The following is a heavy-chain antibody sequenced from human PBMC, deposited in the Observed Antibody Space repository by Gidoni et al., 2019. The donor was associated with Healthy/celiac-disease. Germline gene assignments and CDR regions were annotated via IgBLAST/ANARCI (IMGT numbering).Heavy chain of an antibody. CDR1: GCTFSSYS. CDR2: ISSSSRYT. CDR3: ARAQILEWLLRAENYYYYYMGV. J-gene: IGHJ6*03. Sequence: EVQLVESGGGLVKPGGSLRLSCAASGCTFSSYSIHWVRQAPGKGLEWVSAISSSSRYTYYADSVKGRFTISRDNAKNSLYLQMNSLRAEDTAVYYCARAQILEWLLRAENYYYYYMGVWGKGTTVTVSS. D-gene: IGHD3-3*01. V-gene: IGHV3-21*01.